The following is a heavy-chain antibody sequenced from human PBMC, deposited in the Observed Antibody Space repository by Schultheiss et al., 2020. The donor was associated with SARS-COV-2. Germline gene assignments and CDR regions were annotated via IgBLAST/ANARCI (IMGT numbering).Heavy chain of an antibody. D-gene: IGHD6-13*01. CDR2: IYYSGST. CDR1: GGSISSYY. CDR3: ASSFPGYSSSWYRNYYGMDV. J-gene: IGHJ6*02. Sequence: SETLSLTCAVSGGSISSYYWSWIRQPPGKGLEWIGYIYYSGSTNYNPSLKSRVTISVDTSKNQFSLKLSSVTAADTAVYYCASSFPGYSSSWYRNYYGMDVWGQGTTVTVSS. V-gene: IGHV4-59*12.